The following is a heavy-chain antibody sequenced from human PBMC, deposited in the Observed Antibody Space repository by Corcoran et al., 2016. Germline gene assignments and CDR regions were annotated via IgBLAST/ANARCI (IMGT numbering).Heavy chain of an antibody. Sequence: QVQLQESGPGLVKPSQTLSLTCTVSGGSISSGGYYWSWIRQHPGQGLEWIGYIYYSGSTYYNPSLKSRVTISVDTSKNQFSLKLSSVTAADTAVYYCARGFRGMLAYNWFDPWGQGTLVTVSS. J-gene: IGHJ5*02. D-gene: IGHD3-16*01. V-gene: IGHV4-31*03. CDR1: GGSISSGGYY. CDR2: IYYSGST. CDR3: ARGFRGMLAYNWFDP.